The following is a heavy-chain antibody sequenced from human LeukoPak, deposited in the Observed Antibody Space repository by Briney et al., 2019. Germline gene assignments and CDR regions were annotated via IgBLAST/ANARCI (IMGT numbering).Heavy chain of an antibody. CDR3: AKEGGYDFPSYFDY. V-gene: IGHV3-23*01. Sequence: GGSLRLSCAASGFTFSSYAMSWVPQAPGKGLEWVSALSGSGGSTYYADSVKGRFTISRDNSKNTLYLQMNSLRAEDTALYCSAKEGGYDFPSYFDYWGQGSLVTVSS. J-gene: IGHJ4*02. CDR2: LSGSGGST. CDR1: GFTFSSYA. D-gene: IGHD5-12*01.